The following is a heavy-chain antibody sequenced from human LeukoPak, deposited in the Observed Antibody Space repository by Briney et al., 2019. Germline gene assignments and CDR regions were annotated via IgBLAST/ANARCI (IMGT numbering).Heavy chain of an antibody. CDR1: GFTFSSHG. V-gene: IGHV3-33*01. D-gene: IGHD3-22*01. CDR3: ARGEWYSYDSSGPKSSDALDI. J-gene: IGHJ3*02. CDR2: IWYDGSNT. Sequence: PGGSLRLSCAASGFTFSSHGMHWVRQAPGKGLEWVGSIWYDGSNTYYADSVKGRFTISRDNPKNTLNLQMNSLRAEDTAVYYCARGEWYSYDSSGPKSSDALDIWGQGTMVTVSS.